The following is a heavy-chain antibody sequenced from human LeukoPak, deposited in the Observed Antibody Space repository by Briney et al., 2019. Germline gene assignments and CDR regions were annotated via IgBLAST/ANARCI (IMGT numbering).Heavy chain of an antibody. D-gene: IGHD7-27*01. Sequence: ASVNVSCKASGSTFTGYYMHWVRQAPGQGLEWMGWINPNSGGTNYAQKFQGRVTMTRDTSISTAYMELSRLRSDDTAVYCCARDGDAGAFDIWGQGTMVTVSS. J-gene: IGHJ3*02. CDR2: INPNSGGT. CDR3: ARDGDAGAFDI. V-gene: IGHV1-2*02. CDR1: GSTFTGYY.